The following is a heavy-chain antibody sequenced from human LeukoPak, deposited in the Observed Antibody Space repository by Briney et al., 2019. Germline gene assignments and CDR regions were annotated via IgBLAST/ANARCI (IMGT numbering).Heavy chain of an antibody. J-gene: IGHJ4*02. Sequence: SETLSLTCTVSGGSISSYYWSWIRQPPGKGLEWIGYIYYSGSTNYNPSLKSRVTISVDTSKNQSSLKLSSVTAADTAVYYCARSPSRGESFDYWGQGTLVTVSS. V-gene: IGHV4-59*01. CDR3: ARSPSRGESFDY. CDR2: IYYSGST. CDR1: GGSISSYY. D-gene: IGHD3-16*01.